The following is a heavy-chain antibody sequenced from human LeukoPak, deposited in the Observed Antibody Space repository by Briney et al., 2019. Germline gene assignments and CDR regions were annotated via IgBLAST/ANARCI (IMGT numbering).Heavy chain of an antibody. J-gene: IGHJ4*02. CDR2: IYPGDSDT. V-gene: IGHV5-51*01. D-gene: IGHD1-1*01. Sequence: GESLKISFKGSGYSFTTYWIGWVRQMPGKGLEWMGIIYPGDSDTRYSPSFQGQITISADKSINTAYLQWNSLRASDTAMYYCARRLTTEETFDYWGQGTLVTVSS. CDR1: GYSFTTYW. CDR3: ARRLTTEETFDY.